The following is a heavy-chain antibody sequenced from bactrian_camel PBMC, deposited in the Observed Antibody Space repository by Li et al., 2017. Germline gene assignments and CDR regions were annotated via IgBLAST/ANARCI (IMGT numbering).Heavy chain of an antibody. CDR1: GFTLSNYW. Sequence: QLVESGGGLVQPGGSLRLSCTVSGFTLSNYWMFWVRQAPRKGLEWVSRIHSLGDSIYYADSVKGRFTVSRDNAKNTLYLQLNSLKPEDTAVYYCAADYRPYTDLDPTTFGFWGQGTQVTVS. CDR2: IHSLGDSI. CDR3: AADYRPYTDLDPTTFGF. D-gene: IGHD1*01. V-gene: IGHV3S1*01. J-gene: IGHJ6*01.